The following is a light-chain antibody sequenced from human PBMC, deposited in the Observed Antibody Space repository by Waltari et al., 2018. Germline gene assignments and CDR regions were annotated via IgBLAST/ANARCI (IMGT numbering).Light chain of an antibody. CDR1: NSDIGSYNF. CDR2: EVS. V-gene: IGLV2-23*02. Sequence: QSALTQPASVSGSPGQSITLPCTGPNSDIGSYNFVSWYQQHPGKAPRLIIYEVSKWPSGVSNRFSGSKSGNTASLTISGLQAEDEADYYCSSYAGTSTVVFGTGTALTVL. J-gene: IGLJ2*01. CDR3: SSYAGTSTVV.